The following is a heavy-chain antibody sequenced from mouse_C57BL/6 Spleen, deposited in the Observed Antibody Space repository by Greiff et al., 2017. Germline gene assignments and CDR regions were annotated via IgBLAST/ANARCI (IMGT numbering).Heavy chain of an antibody. Sequence: EVQGVESGGGLVKPGGSLKLSCAASGFTFSDYGMHWVRQAPEKGLEWVAYISSGSSTIYYADTVTGRFTISRDNAKNTLFLQMTSLRSEDTAMYYCARPLSGSSPYYAMDYWGQGTSVTVSS. CDR2: ISSGSSTI. CDR1: GFTFSDYG. D-gene: IGHD1-1*01. V-gene: IGHV5-17*01. J-gene: IGHJ4*01. CDR3: ARPLSGSSPYYAMDY.